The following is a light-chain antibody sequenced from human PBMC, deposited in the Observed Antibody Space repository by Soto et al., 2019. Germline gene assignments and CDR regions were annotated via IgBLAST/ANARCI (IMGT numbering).Light chain of an antibody. J-gene: IGLJ2*01. CDR3: ATWDDRLSGVV. CDR1: SSNIGAGYD. CDR2: RNT. V-gene: IGLV1-47*01. Sequence: QSVLTQPPSVSGAPGQRVTISCTGSSSNIGAGYDVHWYQQFPGTAPKLLIYRNTQRPSGVPDRFSGSKSGISASLAISGLHSEDEADYFCATWDDRLSGVVFGGGTKLTVL.